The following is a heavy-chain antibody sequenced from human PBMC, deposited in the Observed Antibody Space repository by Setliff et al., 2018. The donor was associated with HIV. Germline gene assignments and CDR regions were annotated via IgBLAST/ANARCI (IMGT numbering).Heavy chain of an antibody. CDR3: ARSPRIGVAGEFEY. J-gene: IGHJ4*02. CDR1: GGSISSYY. D-gene: IGHD6-19*01. Sequence: PSETLSLTCTVSGGSISSYYWSWIRQPPGKGLEWIGYIYTSGSTNYNPSLKSRVTISVDTSKNQFSLKLSSVPAADTAVYYCARSPRIGVAGEFEYWGQGTLVTVSS. CDR2: IYTSGST. V-gene: IGHV4-4*09.